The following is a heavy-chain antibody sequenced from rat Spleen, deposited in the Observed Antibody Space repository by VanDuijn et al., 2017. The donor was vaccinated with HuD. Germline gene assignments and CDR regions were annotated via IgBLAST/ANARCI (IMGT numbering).Heavy chain of an antibody. V-gene: IGHV3-1*01. J-gene: IGHJ3*01. CDR3: ARSDYDGTYYYGWFAY. D-gene: IGHD1-12*02. Sequence: EVQLQESGPGLVKPSQSFSLTCSVTGYSITSNYWAWIRKFPGNKMEWMGYINYSGFTGYNPSLRSRISITRDTSKNQFFLQLNSVTTEDTATYYCARSDYDGTYYYGWFAYWGQGTLVTVSS. CDR2: INYSGFT. CDR1: GYSITSNY.